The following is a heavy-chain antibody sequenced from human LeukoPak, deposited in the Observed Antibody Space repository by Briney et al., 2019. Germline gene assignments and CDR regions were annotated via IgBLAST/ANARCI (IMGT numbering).Heavy chain of an antibody. Sequence: PSETLSLTCAVYGGSFSGYYWSWVRQAPGKGLEWVSVIYSGGSTYYADSVKGRFTNSRDNSKNTLYLQMNSLRAEDTAVYYCARDYYDSSGYYYDYFDYWGQGTLVTVSS. J-gene: IGHJ4*02. CDR1: GGSFSGYY. D-gene: IGHD3-22*01. CDR3: ARDYYDSSGYYYDYFDY. CDR2: IYSGGST. V-gene: IGHV3-53*01.